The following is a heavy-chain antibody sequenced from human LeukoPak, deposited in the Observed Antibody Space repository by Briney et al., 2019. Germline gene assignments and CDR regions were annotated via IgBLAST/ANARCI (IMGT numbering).Heavy chain of an antibody. D-gene: IGHD4-23*01. Sequence: ASVKVSCKASGYTFTTYDINWVRQATGQGPEWMGWMNPNSGNTGYAQKFQGRVTMTRNTSISTAYMELRSLRSEDTAVYYCARGPNKSDGGNSGSAWFDPWGQGTLVTVSS. CDR1: GYTFTTYD. CDR2: MNPNSGNT. V-gene: IGHV1-8*01. CDR3: ARGPNKSDGGNSGSAWFDP. J-gene: IGHJ5*02.